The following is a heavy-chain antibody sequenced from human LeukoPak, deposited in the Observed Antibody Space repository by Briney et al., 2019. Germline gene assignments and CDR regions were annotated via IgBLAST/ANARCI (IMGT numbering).Heavy chain of an antibody. Sequence: SETLSLTCTVSGGSISSGDYYWSWIRQPPGKGLEWIGYIYYSGSTYYNPSLKSRVTISVDTSKNQFSLKLSSVTAADTAVYYCARVTVRFDRDYWGQGTLVTVPS. CDR1: GGSISSGDYY. J-gene: IGHJ4*02. D-gene: IGHD3-16*01. V-gene: IGHV4-30-4*08. CDR3: ARVTVRFDRDY. CDR2: IYYSGST.